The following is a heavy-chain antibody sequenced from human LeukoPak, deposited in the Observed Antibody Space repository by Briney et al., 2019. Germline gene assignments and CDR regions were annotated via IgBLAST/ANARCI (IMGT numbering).Heavy chain of an antibody. CDR3: ASARNYYYGMDV. CDR1: GYSISSGYY. CDR2: IYHSGST. J-gene: IGHJ6*04. Sequence: SSETLSLTCAVSGYSISSGYYWGWIRQPPGKGLEWIGIIYHSGSTYYNPSLKSRVTISVDTSKNQFSLKLSSVTAADTAVYYCASARNYYYGMDVWGKGTTVTVSS. V-gene: IGHV4-38-2*01. D-gene: IGHD2/OR15-2a*01.